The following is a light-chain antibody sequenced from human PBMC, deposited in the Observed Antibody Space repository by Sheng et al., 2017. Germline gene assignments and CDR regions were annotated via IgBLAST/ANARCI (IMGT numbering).Light chain of an antibody. CDR3: LQHKSYPLT. J-gene: IGKJ4*01. CDR1: QSISTF. Sequence: DIQMTQSPSSLSASVGDRVTITCRASQSISTFLNWYQQKPGKAPNLLIYATSSLQSGVPSRFSGSGSGTEFTLTISSLQPEDFATYYCLQHKSYPLTFGGGTKVETK. CDR2: ATS. V-gene: IGKV1-17*01.